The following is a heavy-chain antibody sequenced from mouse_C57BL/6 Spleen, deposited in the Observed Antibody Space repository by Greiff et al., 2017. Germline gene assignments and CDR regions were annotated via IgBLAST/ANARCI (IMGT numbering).Heavy chain of an antibody. CDR1: GYTFTDYN. V-gene: IGHV1-22*01. CDR3: AAFYYGNYGGY. CDR2: INPNNGGT. D-gene: IGHD2-1*01. Sequence: EVQLQQSGPELVKPGASVKMSCKASGYTFTDYNMHWVKQSHGKSLEWIGYINPNNGGTSYNQKFKGKATLTVNKSSITAYMELRSLTSEDSAVYYCAAFYYGNYGGYWGQGTTLTVSS. J-gene: IGHJ2*01.